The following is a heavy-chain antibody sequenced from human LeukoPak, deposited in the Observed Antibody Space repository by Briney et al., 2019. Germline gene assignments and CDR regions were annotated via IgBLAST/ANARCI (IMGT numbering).Heavy chain of an antibody. V-gene: IGHV4-59*01. D-gene: IGHD2-15*01. Sequence: PSETLSLTCTVSGGSISSYYWSWIRQPPGKGLEWIGYIYYSGSTNYNPSLKGRVTISVDTSKNQFSLKLSSVTAADTAVYYCATGVVAATHYYYGMDVWGQGTTVTVSS. J-gene: IGHJ6*02. CDR2: IYYSGST. CDR3: ATGVVAATHYYYGMDV. CDR1: GGSISSYY.